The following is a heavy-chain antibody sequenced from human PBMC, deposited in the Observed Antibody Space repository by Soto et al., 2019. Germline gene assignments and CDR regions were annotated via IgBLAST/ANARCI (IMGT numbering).Heavy chain of an antibody. CDR3: ARTDNVGYYQH. CDR1: GDSIISICH. D-gene: IGHD3-3*01. V-gene: IGHV4-38-2*01. CDR2: IYHTGTT. J-gene: IGHJ1*01. Sequence: SETLSLTCAVSGDSIISICHWAWIRQSPGSRLSCIACIYHTGTTSSPPSLESRVTISADTSKIHFSLRLSSVTAAASAVYFFARTDNVGYYQHFGQGTLVTVSS.